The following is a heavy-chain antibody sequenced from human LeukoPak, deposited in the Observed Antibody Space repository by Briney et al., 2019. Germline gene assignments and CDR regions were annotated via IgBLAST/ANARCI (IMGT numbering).Heavy chain of an antibody. CDR1: GGSISSSSYY. J-gene: IGHJ4*02. CDR2: IYYSGST. Sequence: SETLSLTCTVSGGSISSSSYYWGWIRQPPGKGLEWIGSIYYSGSTYYNPSLKSRVTISVDTSKNQFSLKLSSVTAADTAVYYCARQHTYFDYWGQGTLVTVSS. V-gene: IGHV4-39*01. CDR3: ARQHTYFDY.